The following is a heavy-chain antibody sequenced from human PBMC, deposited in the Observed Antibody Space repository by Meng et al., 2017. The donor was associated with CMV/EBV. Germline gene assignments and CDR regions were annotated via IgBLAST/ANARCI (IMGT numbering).Heavy chain of an antibody. V-gene: IGHV3-9*01. CDR2: ISWNSGSI. D-gene: IGHD3-16*01. CDR1: GFTFDDYA. CDR3: SKNGGWLIEH. J-gene: IGHJ1*01. Sequence: SLKISCAASGFTFDDYAMHWVRQAPGKGLEWVSGISWNSGSIGYADSVKGRFTISRDNAKNSLYLQMNSLRAEDTALYYCSKNGGWLIEHWGQGTMVTVSS.